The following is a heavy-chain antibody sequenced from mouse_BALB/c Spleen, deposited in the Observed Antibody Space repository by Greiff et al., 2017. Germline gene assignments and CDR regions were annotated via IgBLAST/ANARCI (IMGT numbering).Heavy chain of an antibody. CDR2: IYPGDGDT. V-gene: IGHV1-80*01. CDR1: GYAFSSYW. D-gene: IGHD1-1*01. CDR3: ARDYDGSRGYFDY. Sequence: QVQLQQSGAELVRPGSSVKISCKASGYAFSSYWMNWVKQRPGQGLEWIGQIYPGDGDTNYNGKFKGKATLTADKSSSTAYMQLSSLTSEDSAVYFCARDYDGSRGYFDYWGQGTTLTVSS. J-gene: IGHJ2*01.